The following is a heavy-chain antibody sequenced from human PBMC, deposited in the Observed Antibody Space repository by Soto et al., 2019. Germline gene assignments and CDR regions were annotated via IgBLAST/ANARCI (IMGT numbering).Heavy chain of an antibody. V-gene: IGHV3-74*01. CDR3: TRAGSYRFDY. J-gene: IGHJ4*02. Sequence: EVQLAESGGDLIQPGGSLRISCAASGFTFSTSWMHWVRQTPGEGLAWVSRINSDGTTINYADSVKGRFTISRDNAKNTLYLQMNSLRADDTAVYYCTRAGSYRFDYWGQGTLVTVSS. D-gene: IGHD1-26*01. CDR1: GFTFSTSW. CDR2: INSDGTTI.